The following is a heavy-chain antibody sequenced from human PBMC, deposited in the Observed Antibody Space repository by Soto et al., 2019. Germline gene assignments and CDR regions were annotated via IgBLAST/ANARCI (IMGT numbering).Heavy chain of an antibody. CDR1: GYTFTNFG. Sequence: ASVKVSCKASGYTFTNFGISWVRQAPGQGLEWMGWISAYNGNTNYAQKFQGRVTMTTDTSTSTAYMELRSLRSDDTAVYYCARDRAVAGLDDYWGQGTLVTVSS. J-gene: IGHJ4*02. CDR2: ISAYNGNT. CDR3: ARDRAVAGLDDY. D-gene: IGHD6-19*01. V-gene: IGHV1-18*01.